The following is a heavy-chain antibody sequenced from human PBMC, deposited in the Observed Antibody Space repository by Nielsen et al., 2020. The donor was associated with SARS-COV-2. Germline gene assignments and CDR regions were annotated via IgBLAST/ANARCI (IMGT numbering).Heavy chain of an antibody. Sequence: WIRQPPGKGLEWVSYISSSSSTIYYADSVKGRFTTSRDNAKNSLYLQMNSLRDEDTAVYYCARDLNSSWLRSSYYYYGMDVWGQGTTVTVSS. J-gene: IGHJ6*02. CDR3: ARDLNSSWLRSSYYYYGMDV. CDR2: ISSSSSTI. V-gene: IGHV3-48*02. D-gene: IGHD6-13*01.